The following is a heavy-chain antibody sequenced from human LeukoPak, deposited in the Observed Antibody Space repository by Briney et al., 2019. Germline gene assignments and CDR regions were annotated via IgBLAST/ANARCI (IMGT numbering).Heavy chain of an antibody. CDR1: GGSITQTNY. D-gene: IGHD3-16*01. Sequence: SETLSLTCDVSGGSITQTNYWPWVRQPPGKGLEWIGEVNLQGSTNYNPSLMGRVAISVDTSENHVSLQLTSVTAADTAVYYCAREGDPYRPLDYSGQGTLVTVS. V-gene: IGHV4-4*02. J-gene: IGHJ4*02. CDR3: AREGDPYRPLDY. CDR2: VNLQGST.